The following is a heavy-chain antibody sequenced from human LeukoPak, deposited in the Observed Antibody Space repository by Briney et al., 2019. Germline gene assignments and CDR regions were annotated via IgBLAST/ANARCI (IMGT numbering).Heavy chain of an antibody. Sequence: GGSLRLSCAASGFTFSSYAMHWVRQAPDKGLEWVAVISYDGSNKYYADSVKGRFTISRDNSKNTLYLQMNSLRAEDTAVYYCARDPHYYGSGSYYSNWFDPWGQGTLVTVSS. CDR3: ARDPHYYGSGSYYSNWFDP. CDR2: ISYDGSNK. CDR1: GFTFSSYA. D-gene: IGHD3-10*01. J-gene: IGHJ5*02. V-gene: IGHV3-30-3*01.